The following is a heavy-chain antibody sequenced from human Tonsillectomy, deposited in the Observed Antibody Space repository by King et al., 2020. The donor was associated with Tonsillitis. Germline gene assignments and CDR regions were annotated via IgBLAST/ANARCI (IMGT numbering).Heavy chain of an antibody. V-gene: IGHV3-15*07. CDR3: STDRRN. CDR1: GFIFTNAW. J-gene: IGHJ4*02. Sequence: VQLVESGGGLVKPGESLRISCVASGFIFTNAWMNWVSQAPGKGLEWVGRIKSKTDGGTTDYAAPVKGRFTISRDDSKNMLYLQMDSLKTEDTAVYYCSTDRRNWGQGTLVTVSS. CDR2: IKSKTDGGTT.